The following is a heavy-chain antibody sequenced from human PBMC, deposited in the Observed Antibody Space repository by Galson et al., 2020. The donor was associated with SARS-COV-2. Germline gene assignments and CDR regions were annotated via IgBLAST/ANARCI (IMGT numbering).Heavy chain of an antibody. D-gene: IGHD3-22*01. J-gene: IGHJ5*02. Sequence: GESLKISCAASGFTFSSYGMHWVRQAPGKGLEWVAVISYDGSNKYYADSVKGRFTISRDNSKNTLYLQMNSLRAEDTAVYYCAKDDSSGYGVNWFDPWGQGTLVTVSS. V-gene: IGHV3-30*18. CDR3: AKDDSSGYGVNWFDP. CDR2: ISYDGSNK. CDR1: GFTFSSYG.